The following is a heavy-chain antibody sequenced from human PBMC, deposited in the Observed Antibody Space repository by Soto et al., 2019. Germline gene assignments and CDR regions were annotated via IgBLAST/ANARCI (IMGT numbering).Heavy chain of an antibody. CDR3: ASAVAGDLDAFDI. J-gene: IGHJ3*02. D-gene: IGHD6-19*01. Sequence: GASVKLSCTASGDTFTIYYMHWVRQAPGQGLEWMGIINPSGGSTSYAQKFQGRVTMTRDTSTSTVYMELRSLRSDDTAVYYCASAVAGDLDAFDIWGQGTMVTVSS. CDR1: GDTFTIYY. V-gene: IGHV1-46*01. CDR2: INPSGGST.